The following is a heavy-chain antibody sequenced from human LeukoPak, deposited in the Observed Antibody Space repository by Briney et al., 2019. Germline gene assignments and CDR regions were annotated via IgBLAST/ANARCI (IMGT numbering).Heavy chain of an antibody. CDR2: IYPGDSDT. Sequence: GRSLKISCKGSGYSFTSYWIGWVRQMPGKGLEWMGIIYPGDSDTRYSPSFQGQVTISADKSISTAYLQWSSLKASDTAMYYCARPHQGADSSSWDGNFQHWGQGTLVTVSS. CDR3: ARPHQGADSSSWDGNFQH. CDR1: GYSFTSYW. D-gene: IGHD6-13*01. J-gene: IGHJ1*01. V-gene: IGHV5-51*03.